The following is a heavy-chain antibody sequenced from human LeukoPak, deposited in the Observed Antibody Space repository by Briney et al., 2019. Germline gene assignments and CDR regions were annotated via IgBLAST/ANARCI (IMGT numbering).Heavy chain of an antibody. Sequence: SETLSFTCTVSGGSINSDYWSWVRQPPGKGLEWIGNIYYSGSTNYNPSLKSRVSISVDTSKNQFSLRLTSVTAADTAVYYCARSRGSYFNYWGQGTLVTVSS. J-gene: IGHJ4*02. CDR1: GGSINSDY. CDR2: IYYSGST. CDR3: ARSRGSYFNY. V-gene: IGHV4-59*01. D-gene: IGHD3-10*01.